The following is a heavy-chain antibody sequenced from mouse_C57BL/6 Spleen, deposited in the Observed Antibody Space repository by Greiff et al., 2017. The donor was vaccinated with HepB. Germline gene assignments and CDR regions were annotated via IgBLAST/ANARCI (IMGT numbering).Heavy chain of an antibody. Sequence: EVQLVESEGGLVQPGSSMKLSCTASGFTFSDYYMAWVRQVPEKGLEWVANINYDGSSTYYLDSLKSRFIISRDNAKNILYLQMSSLKSEDTATYYCARGFRGGSFDYWGQGTTLTVSS. D-gene: IGHD3-1*01. CDR1: GFTFSDYY. CDR2: INYDGSST. V-gene: IGHV5-16*01. CDR3: ARGFRGGSFDY. J-gene: IGHJ2*01.